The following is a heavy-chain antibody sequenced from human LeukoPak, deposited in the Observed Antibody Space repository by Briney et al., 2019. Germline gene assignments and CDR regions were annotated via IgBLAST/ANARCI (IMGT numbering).Heavy chain of an antibody. CDR1: GFTFTSXT. V-gene: IGHV1-58*01. J-gene: IGHJ4*02. CDR2: IVVGSGNT. CDR3: AGTPWFGELTLDY. Sequence: ASVKVSCKASGFTFTSXTXXXVRXXRGQRXXWIGWIVVGSGNTNYAQKFQERVIITRDMSTTTVYMELSSLRSEDTAVYYCAGTPWFGELTLDYWGQGTLVTVSS. D-gene: IGHD3-10*01.